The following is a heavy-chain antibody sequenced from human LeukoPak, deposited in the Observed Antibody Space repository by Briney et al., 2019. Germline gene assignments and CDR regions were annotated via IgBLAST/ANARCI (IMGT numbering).Heavy chain of an antibody. CDR3: ARVSYYGSGDYSRGSSRYFDY. J-gene: IGHJ4*02. V-gene: IGHV3-48*03. Sequence: GGSLRLSCAASGFTFSSYEMNWVRQAPGKGLEWVSYINSGSTYTNYADSVKGRFTISRDNAKNSLYLQMNSLSAEDTAIYYCARVSYYGSGDYSRGSSRYFDYWGQGILVTVSS. CDR1: GFTFSSYE. CDR2: INSGSTYT. D-gene: IGHD3-10*01.